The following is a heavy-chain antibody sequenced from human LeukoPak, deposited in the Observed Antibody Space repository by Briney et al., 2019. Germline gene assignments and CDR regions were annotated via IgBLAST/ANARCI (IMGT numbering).Heavy chain of an antibody. D-gene: IGHD3-22*01. Sequence: GGSLRLSCAASGFTFSSYWMSWVRQAPGKGLEWVANIEQDGSEKYYVDSVKGRFTISRDNAKNSLYLQMNSLRAEDTAVYYCARAYYYYDSSGFDYWGQGTLVTVSS. J-gene: IGHJ4*02. CDR1: GFTFSSYW. CDR2: IEQDGSEK. V-gene: IGHV3-7*01. CDR3: ARAYYYYDSSGFDY.